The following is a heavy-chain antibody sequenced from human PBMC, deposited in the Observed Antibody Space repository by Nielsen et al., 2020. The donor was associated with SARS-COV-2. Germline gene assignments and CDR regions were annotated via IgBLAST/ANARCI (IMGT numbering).Heavy chain of an antibody. CDR2: MSGSSSYI. V-gene: IGHV3-11*05. Sequence: GESLKISCAGSGFTFSDYYMSWLRQAPGKGLEWVAQMSGSSSYIHYADSVKGRYTISKDSAKNSLYLQMNSLRAEDTAVYYCARVAGTPPVSYSYFDLWGRGTLVTVSS. CDR3: ARVAGTPPVSYSYFDL. D-gene: IGHD6-19*01. J-gene: IGHJ2*01. CDR1: GFTFSDYY.